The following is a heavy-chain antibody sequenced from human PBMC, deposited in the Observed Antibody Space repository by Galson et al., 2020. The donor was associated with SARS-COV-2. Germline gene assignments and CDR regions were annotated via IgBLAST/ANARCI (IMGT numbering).Heavy chain of an antibody. V-gene: IGHV3-21*01. CDR2: ISSSSSYI. CDR1: GFIFSSYS. Sequence: TGGSLRLSCAASGFIFSSYSMNWVRQAPGKGLEWVSSISSSSSYIYYADSVKGRFTISRDNAKNSLYLQMNSLRAEDTAVYYCAREGIAAAGAWGQGTLVTVSS. CDR3: AREGIAAAGA. D-gene: IGHD6-13*01. J-gene: IGHJ5*02.